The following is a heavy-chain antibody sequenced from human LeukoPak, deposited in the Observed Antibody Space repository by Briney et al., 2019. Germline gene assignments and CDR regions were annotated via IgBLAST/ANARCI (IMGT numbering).Heavy chain of an antibody. J-gene: IGHJ5*02. CDR1: GFTFSSYG. D-gene: IGHD1-26*01. Sequence: GGSLRLSCAASGFTFSSYGMHWVRQASGKGLEWVAVISYDGSNKYYADSVKGRFTISRDNSKNTLYLQMNSLRAEDTAVYYXXXXXXXGANTGFDPWGQGTLVTVSS. CDR3: XXXXXXGANTGFDP. V-gene: IGHV3-30*03. CDR2: ISYDGSNK.